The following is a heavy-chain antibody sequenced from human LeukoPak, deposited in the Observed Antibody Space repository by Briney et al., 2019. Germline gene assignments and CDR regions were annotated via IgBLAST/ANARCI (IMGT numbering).Heavy chain of an antibody. D-gene: IGHD6-19*01. J-gene: IGHJ4*02. CDR1: GYSFTSYW. CDR3: ARQFLAVAATPDY. Sequence: LGESLKISCKGSGYSFTSYWIGWVRQMPGKGLEWMGIIYPGDSDTRYSPSLQGQVTISADKSISTAYLQWSSLKASDTAMYYCARQFLAVAATPDYWGQGTLVTVSS. V-gene: IGHV5-51*01. CDR2: IYPGDSDT.